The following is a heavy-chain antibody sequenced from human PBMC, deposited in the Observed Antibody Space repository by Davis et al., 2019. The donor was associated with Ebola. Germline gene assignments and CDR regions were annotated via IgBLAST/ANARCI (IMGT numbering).Heavy chain of an antibody. J-gene: IGHJ4*02. CDR1: GFTFSSYG. V-gene: IGHV3-30*02. D-gene: IGHD6-19*01. Sequence: GGSLRLSCAASGFTFSSYGMHWVRQAPGKGLEWVAFIRYDGSNKYYADSVKGRFTISRDNSKNTLYLQMNSLRAEDTAVYYCAKCIGEAVAGIPVGRYWGQGTLVTVSS. CDR3: AKCIGEAVAGIPVGRY. CDR2: IRYDGSNK.